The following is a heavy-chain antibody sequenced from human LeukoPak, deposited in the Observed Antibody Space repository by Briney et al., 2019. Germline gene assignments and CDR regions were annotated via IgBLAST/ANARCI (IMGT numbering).Heavy chain of an antibody. CDR2: IHASGTT. Sequence: TLSLTCNVSGGSISSYFWTWIRQPAGKGLEWIGRIHASGTTNYNSSLKSRVSMSVDTSKNQFSLKLTSVTAADTAVYFCARDGADVYGRAFDYWGQGTLVSVSS. CDR3: ARDGADVYGRAFDY. J-gene: IGHJ4*02. V-gene: IGHV4-4*07. CDR1: GGSISSYF. D-gene: IGHD3-10*01.